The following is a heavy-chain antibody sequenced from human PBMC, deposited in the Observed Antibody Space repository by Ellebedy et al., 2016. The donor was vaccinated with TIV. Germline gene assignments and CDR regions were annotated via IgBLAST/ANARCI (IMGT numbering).Heavy chain of an antibody. D-gene: IGHD1-26*01. CDR1: GFTFSDYY. CDR3: ARVLHSGSLRD. Sequence: GESLKISXAASGFTFSDYYMTWIRQAPGKGLEWVSYISTSGSATYYADSVKGRFTISRDNAKDSLYLQINSLRAEDTAVYYCARVLHSGSLRDWGQGTLVTVSS. J-gene: IGHJ4*02. V-gene: IGHV3-11*01. CDR2: ISTSGSAT.